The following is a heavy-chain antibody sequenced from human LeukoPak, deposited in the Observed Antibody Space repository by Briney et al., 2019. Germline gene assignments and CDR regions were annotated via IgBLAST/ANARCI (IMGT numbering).Heavy chain of an antibody. V-gene: IGHV3-7*01. CDR2: MNQDGSEK. CDR1: GFTFSTFW. Sequence: PGGSLRLSCAASGFTFSTFWMSWVRQAPGKGLEWVANMNQDGSEKYYVDSAKGRFTISRDNAKNSLYLQMSSLRAEDTAVYYCARDLVYGISGFAYWGQGTLVTVSS. D-gene: IGHD3-22*01. J-gene: IGHJ4*02. CDR3: ARDLVYGISGFAY.